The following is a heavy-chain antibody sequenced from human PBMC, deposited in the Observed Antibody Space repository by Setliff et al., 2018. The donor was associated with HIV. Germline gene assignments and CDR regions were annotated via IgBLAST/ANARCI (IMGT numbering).Heavy chain of an antibody. CDR1: GYSFTSYW. CDR3: VRYIGAAAGYIDH. Sequence: GESLKIFCKGSGYSFTSYWIGWVRQMPGKGLEWMGIIYPGDSDSRYSPSFRGQVTISADKSTTTAYLDWASLKASDTAMYYCVRYIGAAAGYIDHWGQGTLVTVSS. CDR2: IYPGDSDS. D-gene: IGHD6-13*01. V-gene: IGHV5-51*01. J-gene: IGHJ4*02.